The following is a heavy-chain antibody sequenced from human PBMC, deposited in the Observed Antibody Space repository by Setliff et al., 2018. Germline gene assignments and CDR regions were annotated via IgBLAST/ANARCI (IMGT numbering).Heavy chain of an antibody. J-gene: IGHJ5*02. CDR3: ARSNYDILTRNWFDP. V-gene: IGHV1-2*02. D-gene: IGHD3-9*01. Sequence: GASVKVSCKASGYTFTGYYMHWVRRAPGQGLEWMGWINPNSGGTNYAQKFQGRVTMTRDTSISTAYMELSRLRSDDTAVYYCARSNYDILTRNWFDPWGQGTLVTVSS. CDR2: INPNSGGT. CDR1: GYTFTGYY.